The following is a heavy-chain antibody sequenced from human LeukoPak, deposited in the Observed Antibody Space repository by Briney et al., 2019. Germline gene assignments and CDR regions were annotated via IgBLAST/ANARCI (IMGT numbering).Heavy chain of an antibody. V-gene: IGHV1-2*02. CDR3: ARSVRRVAARPFDY. Sequence: GASVKVSCKASGYTFTGYYTHWVRQAPGQGLEWMGWINPNSGGTNYAQKFQGRVTMTRDTSISTAYMELSRLRSDDTAVYYCARSVRRVAARPFDYWGQGTLVTVSS. D-gene: IGHD6-6*01. J-gene: IGHJ4*02. CDR2: INPNSGGT. CDR1: GYTFTGYY.